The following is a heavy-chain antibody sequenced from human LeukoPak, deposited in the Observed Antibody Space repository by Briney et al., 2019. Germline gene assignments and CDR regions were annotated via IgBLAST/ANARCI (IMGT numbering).Heavy chain of an antibody. CDR1: GFTFSSYS. CDR3: ARDPTDHYDFWSVYYLSGGGLDY. V-gene: IGHV3-48*01. Sequence: GGSLRLSCAASGFTFSSYSMNWVRQAPGKGLEWVSYISSSSSTIYYADSVKGRFTISRDNAKNSLYLQMNSLRAEHTAVYYCARDPTDHYDFWSVYYLSGGGLDYWGQGTLVTVSS. J-gene: IGHJ4*02. CDR2: ISSSSSTI. D-gene: IGHD3-3*01.